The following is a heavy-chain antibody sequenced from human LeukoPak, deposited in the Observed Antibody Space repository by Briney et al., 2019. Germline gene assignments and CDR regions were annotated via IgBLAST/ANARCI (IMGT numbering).Heavy chain of an antibody. J-gene: IGHJ5*02. D-gene: IGHD6-13*01. CDR1: GFTFNNFA. Sequence: GGSLRLSCVASGFTFNNFAMNWVRQGPGEGLEWVSAISGTGSSTYYADSVKGRFTISRDNSKNTLYLQMNSLRAEDTAVYYCAKVAAADHNWFDPWGQGTLVTVSS. V-gene: IGHV3-23*01. CDR2: ISGTGSST. CDR3: AKVAAADHNWFDP.